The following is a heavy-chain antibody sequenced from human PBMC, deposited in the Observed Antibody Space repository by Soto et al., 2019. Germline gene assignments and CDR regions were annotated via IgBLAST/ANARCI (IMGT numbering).Heavy chain of an antibody. Sequence: EAQLLESGGGLVQPGWSLVLSCAASGFTFSSYAMSWVRQAPGKGLEWVSSISGGGNDAFYAVSVKGRFTISRDNSRNTLYLQMSSLRADDTAIYYCARSLFLASTDTEPFDYCSQGALVTVSS. CDR2: ISGGGNDA. V-gene: IGHV3-23*01. J-gene: IGHJ4*02. CDR3: ARSLFLASTDTEPFDY. CDR1: GFTFSSYA. D-gene: IGHD3-3*02.